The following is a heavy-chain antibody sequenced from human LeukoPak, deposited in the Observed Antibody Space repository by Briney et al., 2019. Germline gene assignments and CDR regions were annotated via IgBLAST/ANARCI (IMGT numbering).Heavy chain of an antibody. V-gene: IGHV3-33*01. CDR3: ASTSSWTDY. CDR1: GFTFSSYG. D-gene: IGHD6-13*01. CDR2: IWYDGSNK. J-gene: IGHJ4*02. Sequence: GRSLRLSCAASGFTFSSYGMHWVRQARGKGLEWVAVIWYDGSNKYYADSVKGRFTISRDNSKNTLYLQMNSLRAEDTAVYYCASTSSWTDYWGQGTLVTVSS.